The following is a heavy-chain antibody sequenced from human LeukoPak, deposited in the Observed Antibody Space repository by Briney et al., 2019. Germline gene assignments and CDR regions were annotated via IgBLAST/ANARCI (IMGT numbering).Heavy chain of an antibody. D-gene: IGHD3-22*01. CDR1: GFTFSSYA. CDR3: ARDSSPWYYYDRSGSNGFDP. V-gene: IGHV3-30-3*01. CDR2: IAYDGGNK. J-gene: IGHJ5*02. Sequence: GGSLRLSCAASGFTFSSYAIHWVRQAPGKGLEWVAVIAYDGGNKYYEDSVKGRFTISRDNSKNTLFLQMNSLRAEDTAVYYCARDSSPWYYYDRSGSNGFDPWGQGTLVTVSS.